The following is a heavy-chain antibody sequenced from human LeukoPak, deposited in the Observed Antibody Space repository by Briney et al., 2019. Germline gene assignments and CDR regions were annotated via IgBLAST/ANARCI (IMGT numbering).Heavy chain of an antibody. V-gene: IGHV3-7*01. CDR2: IKQDGSEK. J-gene: IGHJ4*02. CDR1: GFTFSSYW. D-gene: IGHD3-22*01. Sequence: PGGSLRLSCAASGFTFSSYWMSWVRQAPGKGLEWVANIKQDGSEKYYVDSVKGRFTISRDNAKNSLYLQMNSLRAEDTAVYYCARDGYYYDSSGHAGDWGQGTLVTVSS. CDR3: ARDGYYYDSSGHAGD.